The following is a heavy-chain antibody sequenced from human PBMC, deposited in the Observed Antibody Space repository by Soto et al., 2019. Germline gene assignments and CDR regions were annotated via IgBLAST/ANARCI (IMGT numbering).Heavy chain of an antibody. CDR1: GFTFSNYW. V-gene: IGHV3-74*02. Sequence: EVQLVESGGGLVQPGGSLRLSCAASGFTFSNYWMYWVRQAPGKGLEWVSRINGDGSVSSHADSVRGRLTISRDNVKNTLYLHMDSLRAEDTAAYFCARGDCVGSTCYSLAGSFYYYMDVWGKGTTVTVFS. D-gene: IGHD2-15*01. CDR3: ARGDCVGSTCYSLAGSFYYYMDV. CDR2: INGDGSVS. J-gene: IGHJ6*03.